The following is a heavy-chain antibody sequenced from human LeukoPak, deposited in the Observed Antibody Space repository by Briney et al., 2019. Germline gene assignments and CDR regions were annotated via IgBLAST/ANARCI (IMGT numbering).Heavy chain of an antibody. Sequence: GSLRLSCAASGFTFSSYSMNWVRQAPGKVLEWVSYISSSSSTIYYADSVKGRFSISRDNAKNSLYLQMNSLGVEDTAVYFCARDYGSGSFAYYFDYWGQGTLVTVSS. CDR3: ARDYGSGSFAYYFDY. CDR2: ISSSSSTI. J-gene: IGHJ4*02. V-gene: IGHV3-48*04. D-gene: IGHD3-10*01. CDR1: GFTFSSYS.